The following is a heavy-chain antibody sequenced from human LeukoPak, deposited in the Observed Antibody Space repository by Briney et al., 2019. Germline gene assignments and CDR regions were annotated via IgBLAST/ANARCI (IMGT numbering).Heavy chain of an antibody. V-gene: IGHV1-2*02. CDR3: ARPYCSGGSCHDYFDY. D-gene: IGHD2-15*01. Sequence: ASVKVSCRASGYTFTGYYMHWVRQSPGQVLEWMGWINPHTGGTNYAQKFQGRVTMTRDTSISTAYMELSGLTSDDTAVYYCARPYCSGGSCHDYFDYWGQGTLVTVSS. CDR1: GYTFTGYY. CDR2: INPHTGGT. J-gene: IGHJ4*02.